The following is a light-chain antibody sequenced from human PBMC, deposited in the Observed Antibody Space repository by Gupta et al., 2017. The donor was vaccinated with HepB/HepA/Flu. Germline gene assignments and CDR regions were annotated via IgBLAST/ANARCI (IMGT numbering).Light chain of an antibody. Sequence: SYELTQPPSVSVSPGQTARTTCSGDALPKQYAYWYQQKPGQAPVLVIYKDSERPSGIPERFSGSSSGTTVTLTISGVQAEDEADYYCQSADSSGTPPVVFGGGTKLTVL. CDR1: ALPKQY. V-gene: IGLV3-25*03. CDR2: KDS. J-gene: IGLJ2*01. CDR3: QSADSSGTPPVV.